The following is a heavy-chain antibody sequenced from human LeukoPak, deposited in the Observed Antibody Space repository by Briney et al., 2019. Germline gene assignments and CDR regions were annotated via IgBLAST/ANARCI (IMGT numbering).Heavy chain of an antibody. Sequence: SETLSLTCTVSGGSISSSSYYWSWIRQPPGKGLEWIGYIYYSGSTNYNPSLKSRVTISVDTSKNQFSLKLSSVTAADTAVYYCVRDQGYYDYVWGSYRHDAFDIWGQGTMVTVSS. V-gene: IGHV4-61*01. CDR1: GGSISSSSYY. J-gene: IGHJ3*02. D-gene: IGHD3-16*02. CDR2: IYYSGST. CDR3: VRDQGYYDYVWGSYRHDAFDI.